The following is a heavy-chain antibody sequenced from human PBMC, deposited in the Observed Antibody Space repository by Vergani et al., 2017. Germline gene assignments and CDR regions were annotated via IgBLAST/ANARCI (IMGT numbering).Heavy chain of an antibody. V-gene: IGHV3-21*01. CDR1: GFTFSSYS. CDR3: ARDSGYSYGHGFDY. CDR2: ISSSSSYI. D-gene: IGHD5-18*01. Sequence: EVQLVESGGGLVKPGGSLRLSCAASGFTFSSYSMNWVRQAPGKGLEWVSSISSSSSYIYYADSVKGRFTISRDNAKNSLYLQMNSLRAEDMAVYYCARDSGYSYGHGFDYWGQGTLVTVSS. J-gene: IGHJ4*02.